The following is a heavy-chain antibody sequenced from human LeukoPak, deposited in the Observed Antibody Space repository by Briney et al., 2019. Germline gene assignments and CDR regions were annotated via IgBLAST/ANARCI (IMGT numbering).Heavy chain of an antibody. J-gene: IGHJ5*02. CDR3: AKGAGWLQYLKPHNWFDP. CDR1: GFTFSSYG. Sequence: GGSLRLSCAASGFTFSSYGMHWVRQAPGKGLEWVAVISYDGSNKYYADSVKGRFTISRDNSKNMLYLQMNSLRAEDTAVYYCAKGAGWLQYLKPHNWFDPWGQGTLVTVSS. D-gene: IGHD5-24*01. CDR2: ISYDGSNK. V-gene: IGHV3-30*18.